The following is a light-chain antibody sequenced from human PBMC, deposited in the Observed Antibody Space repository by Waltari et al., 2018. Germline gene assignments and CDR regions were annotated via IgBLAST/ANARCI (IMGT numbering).Light chain of an antibody. V-gene: IGLV3-1*01. CDR2: KDS. CDR3: QAWDSNTHVV. Sequence: SLELTQPPSVSVSPGQTASISCSGHRLEDQFVCWYQQKPGQSPLLVIYKDSKRPSGIPERSSGSNSGNTATLTISGTQAVDEADYYCQAWDSNTHVVFGGGTKLTVL. CDR1: RLEDQF. J-gene: IGLJ2*01.